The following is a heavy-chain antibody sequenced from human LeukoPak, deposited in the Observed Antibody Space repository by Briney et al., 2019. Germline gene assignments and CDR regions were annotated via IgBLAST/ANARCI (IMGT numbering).Heavy chain of an antibody. V-gene: IGHV3-23*01. CDR1: GFSLSDAW. Sequence: GGSLRLSCTASGFSLSDAWMSWVRQAPGKGLEWVSAISGSSGSTYYADSVKGRFTISRDNSKNTLYLQMNSLRAEDTAVYYCAKVAGYSYVGVYYFDYWGQGTLVTVSS. J-gene: IGHJ4*02. CDR2: ISGSSGST. D-gene: IGHD5-18*01. CDR3: AKVAGYSYVGVYYFDY.